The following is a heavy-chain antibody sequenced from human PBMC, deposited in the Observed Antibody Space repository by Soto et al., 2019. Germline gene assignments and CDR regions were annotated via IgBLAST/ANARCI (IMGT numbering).Heavy chain of an antibody. CDR2: ISWNSGSI. CDR1: GFTIDDYA. CDR3: EKDISALWYGELSRWFDP. D-gene: IGHD3-10*01. V-gene: IGHV3-9*01. J-gene: IGHJ5*02. Sequence: EVQLVESGGGLVQPGRSLSLSCAASGFTIDDYAMHWERQAPGQGLEWVSGISWNSGSIGYADSVKGRFTISRDNAMNALYVQMNSLRAVARALYYWEKDISALWYGELSRWFDPWGQGTLVTVSS.